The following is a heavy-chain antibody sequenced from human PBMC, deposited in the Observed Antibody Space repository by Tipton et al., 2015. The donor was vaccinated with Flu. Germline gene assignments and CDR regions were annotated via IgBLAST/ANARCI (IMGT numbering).Heavy chain of an antibody. D-gene: IGHD2-2*01. V-gene: IGHV3-48*03. J-gene: IGHJ5*02. Sequence: LSLTCAASGFTFSSYEMNWVRQAPGKGLEWVSYISSSGSTIYYADSVKGRFTISRDNAKNSLYLQMNSLRAEDTAVYYCARANIVVVPAANWFDPWGQGTLVTVSS. CDR1: GFTFSSYE. CDR2: ISSSGSTI. CDR3: ARANIVVVPAANWFDP.